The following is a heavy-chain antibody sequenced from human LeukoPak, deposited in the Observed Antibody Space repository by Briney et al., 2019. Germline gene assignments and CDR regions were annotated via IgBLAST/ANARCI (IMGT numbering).Heavy chain of an antibody. CDR2: IWYDGSNK. CDR3: AKDDRGNEAPFDY. V-gene: IGHV3-30*02. Sequence: GGSLRLSCAASGFTFSSYGMHWVRQAPGKGLEWVAFIWYDGSNKYYADSVKGRFTISRDNSKNTLHLQMNSLRAEDTAVYYCAKDDRGNEAPFDYWGQGTLVTVSS. J-gene: IGHJ4*02. CDR1: GFTFSSYG.